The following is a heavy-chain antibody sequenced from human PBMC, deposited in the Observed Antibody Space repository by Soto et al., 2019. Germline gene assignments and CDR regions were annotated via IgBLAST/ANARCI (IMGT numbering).Heavy chain of an antibody. Sequence: QITLKESGPTLVKPTQTLTLTCTFSGFSLSTSGVGVGWIRQPPGKALEWLAVIYWDDSYHYSPSLRSRLTITKDTSKNQVVLTMTNMDPVDTATYYCAHKGYGDYPLEYWGQGTLVTVSS. CDR1: GFSLSTSGVG. CDR2: IYWDDSY. CDR3: AHKGYGDYPLEY. V-gene: IGHV2-5*02. D-gene: IGHD4-17*01. J-gene: IGHJ4*02.